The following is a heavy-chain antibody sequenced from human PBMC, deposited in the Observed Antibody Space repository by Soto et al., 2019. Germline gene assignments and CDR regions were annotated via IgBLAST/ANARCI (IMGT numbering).Heavy chain of an antibody. CDR1: GFTLSRYG. J-gene: IGHJ6*02. Sequence: GGSLRLSCAASGFTLSRYGMQWVRQAPGKGLEWVAVIWYDGSNKYYADSVKGRFTISRDNSKNTLYLQMNSLRAEDTAVYYYARGRYYYGMDVWGQGTTVTVSS. CDR3: ARGRYYYGMDV. CDR2: IWYDGSNK. V-gene: IGHV3-33*01.